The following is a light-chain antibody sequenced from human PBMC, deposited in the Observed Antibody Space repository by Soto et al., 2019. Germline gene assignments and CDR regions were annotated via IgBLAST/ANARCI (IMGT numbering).Light chain of an antibody. CDR1: SSDVGYYNY. J-gene: IGLJ2*01. CDR3: SSFAGSNSVL. V-gene: IGLV2-8*01. CDR2: EVS. Sequence: QSALTQPPSASGSPGQSVTISCTGTSSDVGYYNYVSWYQQHPGKAPKLMIYEVSKRPSGVPDRFSGSKSDNTASLTVSGLQAEDEADYYCSSFAGSNSVLFGGGTKLTVL.